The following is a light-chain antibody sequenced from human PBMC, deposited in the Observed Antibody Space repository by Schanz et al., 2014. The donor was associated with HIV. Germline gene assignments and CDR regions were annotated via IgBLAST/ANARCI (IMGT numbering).Light chain of an antibody. CDR3: QHYGDSRGT. J-gene: IGKJ4*01. V-gene: IGKV3-20*01. CDR1: QSISNN. CDR2: GA. Sequence: EIVMTQSPATLYVSPGEGATLSCRASQSISNNLAWYQHKPGQAPRLLIYGATRATDIPDRFSGSGSGTDFTLTISGLEPEDFAVYYCQHYGDSRGTFGGGTEVDI.